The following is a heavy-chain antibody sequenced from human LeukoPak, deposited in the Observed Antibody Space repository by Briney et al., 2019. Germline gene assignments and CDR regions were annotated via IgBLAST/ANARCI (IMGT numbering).Heavy chain of an antibody. CDR2: IKQDGSER. CDR1: GFIMSVYW. V-gene: IGHV3-7*01. Sequence: GGSLRLSCEASGFIMSVYWMSWVRQAPGKGREWVGNIKQDGSERNYVDSVKGRFTISRDNAKKSLYLQMNSLRAEDTAVYYCARDWGAYYHFFDYWGQGTLVTVSS. CDR3: ARDWGAYYHFFDY. J-gene: IGHJ4*02. D-gene: IGHD3-22*01.